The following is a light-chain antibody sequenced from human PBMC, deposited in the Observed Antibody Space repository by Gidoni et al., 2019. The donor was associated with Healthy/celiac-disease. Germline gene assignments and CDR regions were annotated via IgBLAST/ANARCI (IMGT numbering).Light chain of an antibody. CDR3: QQRSNSWT. V-gene: IGKV3-11*01. J-gene: IGKJ1*01. CDR1: QSVSSY. CDR2: DAS. Sequence: EMVLTQSPATLSLSPGERATLSCRASQSVSSYLAWYQQKPGQAPRLLIYDASNRATGIPARFSGSGSGTDFTLTISSLEPEDFAVYYCQQRSNSWTFGQGTKVEIK.